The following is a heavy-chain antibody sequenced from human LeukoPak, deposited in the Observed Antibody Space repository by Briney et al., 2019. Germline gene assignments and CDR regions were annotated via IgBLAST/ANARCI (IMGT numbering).Heavy chain of an antibody. J-gene: IGHJ6*03. V-gene: IGHV4-39*07. D-gene: IGHD3-10*01. CDR3: ARSHYYGSGHYYYYYMDV. Sequence: PSETLSLTCTVSGGSISSSSYYWGWIRQPPGKGLEWIGSIYYSGSTYYNPSLKSRVTISVDTSKNQFSLKLSSVTAADTAVYYCARSHYYGSGHYYYYYMDVWGKGTTVTISS. CDR2: IYYSGST. CDR1: GGSISSSSYY.